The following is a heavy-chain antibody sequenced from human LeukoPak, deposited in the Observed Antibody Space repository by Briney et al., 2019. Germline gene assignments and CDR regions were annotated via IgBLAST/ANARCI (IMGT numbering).Heavy chain of an antibody. V-gene: IGHV4-59*01. Sequence: SETLSLTCTVSGGSISSYYWSWIRQPPGKGLEWIGYIYYSGSTNYNPSLKSRVTISVDTSKNQFSLKLSSVTAADTAVYYCARGLMYYDFWSGYPREYNWFDPWGQGTLVTVSS. CDR3: ARGLMYYDFWSGYPREYNWFDP. D-gene: IGHD3-3*01. CDR2: IYYSGST. CDR1: GGSISSYY. J-gene: IGHJ5*02.